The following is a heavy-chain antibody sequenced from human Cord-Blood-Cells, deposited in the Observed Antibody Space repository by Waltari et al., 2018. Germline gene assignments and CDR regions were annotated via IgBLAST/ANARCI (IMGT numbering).Heavy chain of an antibody. CDR1: GGSIGRGGGC. D-gene: IGHD4-4*01. V-gene: IGHV4-31*03. CDR3: AGGRRNNAFDI. J-gene: IGHJ3*02. Sequence: QVQLQESGPGRVKPTQTLSLTCIVPGGSIGRGGGCWGWFLLHPGKGLVWIGYIYDSGSTYCNPSLKRRLTIQVDTSQNQFAPKRSSGTSADTAVYDCAGGRRNNAFDIWGQGTMVTVSS. CDR2: IYDSGST.